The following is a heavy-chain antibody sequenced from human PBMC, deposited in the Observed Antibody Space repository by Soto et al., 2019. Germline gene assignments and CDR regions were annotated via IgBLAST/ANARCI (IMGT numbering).Heavy chain of an antibody. J-gene: IGHJ3*01. CDR3: ARATLIEAGGGDATTSAFDV. Sequence: WTWIRQPPGKGLEWIGHIFHSGTTSYSSSLEGRLTISIDTSKNHFSLSLISAAAADTAVYYCARATLIEAGGGDATTSAFDVWGQGTMVTVSS. D-gene: IGHD3-16*01. V-gene: IGHV4-61*03. CDR2: IFHSGTT.